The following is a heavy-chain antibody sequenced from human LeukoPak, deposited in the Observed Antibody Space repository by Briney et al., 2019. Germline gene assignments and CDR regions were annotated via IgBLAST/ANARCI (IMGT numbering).Heavy chain of an antibody. D-gene: IGHD2-15*01. CDR3: ARSPAQGYCSGGSCYSNAFDI. CDR1: GGTFSSYA. CDR2: IIPIFGTA. J-gene: IGHJ3*02. V-gene: IGHV1-69*05. Sequence: SVKVSCKASGGTFSSYAISWVRPAPGQGLEWMGGIIPIFGTANYAQKFQGRVTITTDESTSTAYMKLSSLRSEDTAVYYCARSPAQGYCSGGSCYSNAFDIWGQGTMVTVSS.